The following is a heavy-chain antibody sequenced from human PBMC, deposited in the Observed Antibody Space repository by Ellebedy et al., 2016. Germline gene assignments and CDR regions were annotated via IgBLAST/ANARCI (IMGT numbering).Heavy chain of an antibody. V-gene: IGHV1-2*02. J-gene: IGHJ4*02. Sequence: ASVKVSCXASGDIFTAYYFHWVRQAPGQGLEYMGWINPNSGGTNYAQNFQGRVTMTRDTSISTVYMELSSLISDDTAVYYCARDRGPGGIFYDWGQGTLVTVSS. CDR1: GDIFTAYY. CDR3: ARDRGPGGIFYD. CDR2: INPNSGGT. D-gene: IGHD1-26*01.